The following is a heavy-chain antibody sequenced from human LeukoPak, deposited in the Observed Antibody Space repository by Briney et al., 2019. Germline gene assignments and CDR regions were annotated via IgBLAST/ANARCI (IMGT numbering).Heavy chain of an antibody. CDR3: TTDVGTGYNYGYSLDDY. D-gene: IGHD5-18*01. V-gene: IGHV3-15*07. Sequence: PGGSLRLSCAASGFTFSNAWMNWVRQAPGKGLEWVGRIKSKTDGGTTDYAAPVKGRFTISRDDSKSMLYVQMNSLKTEDTAVYYCTTDVGTGYNYGYSLDDYWGQGTLVTVSS. J-gene: IGHJ4*02. CDR1: GFTFSNAW. CDR2: IKSKTDGGTT.